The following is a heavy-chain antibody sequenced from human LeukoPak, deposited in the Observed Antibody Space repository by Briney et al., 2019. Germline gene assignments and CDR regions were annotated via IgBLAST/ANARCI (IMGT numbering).Heavy chain of an antibody. J-gene: IGHJ4*02. CDR1: GFTFSSYS. CDR2: ISSSSSYI. D-gene: IGHD3/OR15-3a*01. V-gene: IGHV3-21*04. CDR3: AREPGTDYRKYYFDY. Sequence: PGGSLRLSCAASGFTFSSYSMNWVRQAPGKGLEWVSSISSSSSYIYYADSVKGRFTISRDNAKNSLYLQMNSLRAEDTAVYYCAREPGTDYRKYYFDYWGQGTLVTVSS.